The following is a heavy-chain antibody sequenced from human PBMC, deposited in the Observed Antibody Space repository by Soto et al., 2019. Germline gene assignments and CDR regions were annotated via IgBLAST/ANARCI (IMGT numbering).Heavy chain of an antibody. V-gene: IGHV1-8*01. CDR1: GYTFTSYD. Sequence: QVQLVQSGAEVKKPGASVKVSCKASGYTFTSYDINWVRQATGQGLEWMGWMNPNSGNTGYAQKFQGTVTMTRNTTISTADIDQSILRSEDTDVYSRTRGGIVLVADAHNWFDPWGQRTLVTFSS. J-gene: IGHJ5*02. CDR3: TRGGIVLVADAHNWFDP. CDR2: MNPNSGNT. D-gene: IGHD2-2*01.